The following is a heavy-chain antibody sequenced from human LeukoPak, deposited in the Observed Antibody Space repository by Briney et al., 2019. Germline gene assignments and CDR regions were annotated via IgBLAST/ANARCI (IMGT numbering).Heavy chain of an antibody. CDR2: IYSGGST. V-gene: IGHV3-66*01. CDR3: ARDQYYDDYYYMDV. D-gene: IGHD3-22*01. Sequence: PGGSLRLSCAASGFTFSSYGMSWVRQAPGKGLEWVSVIYSGGSTYYADSVKGRFTISRDNSKNRLYLQMNSLRAEDTAVYYCARDQYYDDYYYMDVWGKGTTVTVSS. J-gene: IGHJ6*03. CDR1: GFTFSSYG.